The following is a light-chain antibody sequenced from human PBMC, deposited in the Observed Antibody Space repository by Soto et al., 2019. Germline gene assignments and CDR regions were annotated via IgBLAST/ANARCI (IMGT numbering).Light chain of an antibody. CDR2: TNG. CDR1: SSNIGAGYD. J-gene: IGLJ3*02. CDR3: QSYDSGLSGSV. Sequence: VVTQPPSVSGAPGQRVTISCTGTSSNIGAGYDVNWYQHLPGAAPKLLIYTNGNRPSGVPDRFSGSKSGTSASLAITGLQAEDEADYYCQSYDSGLSGSVFGGGTKVTVL. V-gene: IGLV1-40*01.